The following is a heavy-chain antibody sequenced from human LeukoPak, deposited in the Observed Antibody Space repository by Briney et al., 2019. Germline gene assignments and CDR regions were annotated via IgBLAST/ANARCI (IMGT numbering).Heavy chain of an antibody. J-gene: IGHJ4*02. Sequence: ASVKVSCTASGYTFTTYYMHWVRQAPGQGLEWMGIINPSGGSTGYAQKFQGRVTMTRDTSTSTVYMELSSLRSEDTAVYYCAREEAGGLFDYWGQGTLVTVSS. V-gene: IGHV1-46*01. CDR3: AREEAGGLFDY. CDR1: GYTFTTYY. CDR2: INPSGGST. D-gene: IGHD1-26*01.